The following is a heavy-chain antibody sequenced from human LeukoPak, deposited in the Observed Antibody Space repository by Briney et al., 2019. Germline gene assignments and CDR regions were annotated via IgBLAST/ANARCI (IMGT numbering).Heavy chain of an antibody. Sequence: KSSETLSLTCAVYGGSFSGYYWSWIRQPPGKGLEWIGEINHSGSTNYNPSLKSRVTISVDTSKNQFSLKLSSVTAADTAVYYCAREKVATIRNWFDPWGQGTLVTVSS. J-gene: IGHJ5*02. V-gene: IGHV4-34*01. CDR2: INHSGST. D-gene: IGHD5-12*01. CDR1: GGSFSGYY. CDR3: AREKVATIRNWFDP.